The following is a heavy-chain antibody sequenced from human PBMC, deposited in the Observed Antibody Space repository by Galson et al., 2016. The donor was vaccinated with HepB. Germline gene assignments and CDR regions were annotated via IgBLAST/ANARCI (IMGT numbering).Heavy chain of an antibody. V-gene: IGHV3-48*01. J-gene: IGHJ2*01. CDR3: VRDRHGYTYYGTLGIGYFDL. Sequence: SLRLSCAGSGFSYSDYSINWVRQAPGKGLEWVSYLSSTSTLIYYADSVKGRFTVSRDNAKNSLYLQMNSLRAEDTAVYYCVRDRHGYTYYGTLGIGYFDLWGRGTLVTVSS. CDR1: GFSYSDYS. D-gene: IGHD3-10*01. CDR2: LSSTSTLI.